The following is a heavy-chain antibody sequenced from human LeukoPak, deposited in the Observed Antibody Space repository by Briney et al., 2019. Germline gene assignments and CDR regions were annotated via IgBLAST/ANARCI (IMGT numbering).Heavy chain of an antibody. J-gene: IGHJ4*02. CDR2: IYPGDSDT. Sequence: GESLKISCKASGYSFTDYWIVWVRQMPGKGLEWMGAIYPGDSDTRYSPSLDGQVTISADKSISTAYLQWSSLKASDTAMYYCARRVRSGYDLDYWGQGTLVTVSS. V-gene: IGHV5-51*01. CDR1: GYSFTDYW. CDR3: ARRVRSGYDLDY. D-gene: IGHD5-12*01.